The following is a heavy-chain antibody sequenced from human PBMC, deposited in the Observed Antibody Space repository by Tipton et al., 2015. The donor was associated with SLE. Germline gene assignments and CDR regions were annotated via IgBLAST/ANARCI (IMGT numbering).Heavy chain of an antibody. V-gene: IGHV4-38-2*02. CDR1: GYSISTGYY. D-gene: IGHD6-19*01. CDR3: ARGRIAVAGNHFDY. Sequence: LSLTCTVSGYSISTGYYWGWIRQPPGKGLEWIASMYHSGDTHYNPSLESRATISIDTPTNQVSLKLTPVTAADTAVYYCARGRIAVAGNHFDYWGQGTLVTVSS. J-gene: IGHJ4*02. CDR2: MYHSGDT.